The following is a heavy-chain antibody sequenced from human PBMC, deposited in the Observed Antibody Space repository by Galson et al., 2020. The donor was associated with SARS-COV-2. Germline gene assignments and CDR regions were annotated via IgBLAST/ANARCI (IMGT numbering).Heavy chain of an antibody. CDR3: ARDLWGRHYDSNTGYYNDGFDL. CDR2: IYYSGST. Sequence: SQTLSLTCTVSGGSISSSSYYWGWIRQPPGKGLEWIGSIYYSGSTYYNPSLKSRVTISIDTSKNHFSLKLSSVTAADTAVYYCARDLWGRHYDSNTGYYNDGFDLWGRGTLVTVSS. V-gene: IGHV4-39*02. D-gene: IGHD3-9*01. J-gene: IGHJ2*01. CDR1: GGSISSSSYY.